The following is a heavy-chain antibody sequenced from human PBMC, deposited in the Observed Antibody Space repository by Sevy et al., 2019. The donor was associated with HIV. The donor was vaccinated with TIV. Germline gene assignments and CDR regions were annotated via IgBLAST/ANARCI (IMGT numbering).Heavy chain of an antibody. CDR2: ISGSGGST. V-gene: IGHV3-23*01. CDR3: ARGRDVYNRDAFNI. Sequence: GGSLRLSCAGSGFTFSSYAMSWVRQAPGKGLEWVSFISGSGGSTYYADSVKGRFTISRDNSKNTFYLQMNSLRAEDTAVYHCARGRDVYNRDAFNIWGQGTMVTVSS. CDR1: GFTFSSYA. D-gene: IGHD1-1*01. J-gene: IGHJ3*02.